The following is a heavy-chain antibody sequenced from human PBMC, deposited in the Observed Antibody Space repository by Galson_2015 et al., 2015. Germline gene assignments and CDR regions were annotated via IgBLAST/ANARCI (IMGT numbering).Heavy chain of an antibody. CDR1: GFSRSTSGMR. D-gene: IGHD3-10*01. V-gene: IGHV2-70*04. Sequence: PALVKPTQTLTLTCTFSGFSRSTSGMRVSWIRQPPGKALEWLARIDWDDDKFYSTSLKTRLTISKDTSKNQVVLTMTNMDPVDTATYYCARSFRVFDWYFDLWGRGTLVTVSS. CDR3: ARSFRVFDWYFDL. J-gene: IGHJ2*01. CDR2: IDWDDDK.